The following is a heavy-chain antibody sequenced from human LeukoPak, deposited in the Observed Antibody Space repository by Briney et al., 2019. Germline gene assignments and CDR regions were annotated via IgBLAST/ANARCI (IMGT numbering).Heavy chain of an antibody. D-gene: IGHD5-18*01. V-gene: IGHV3-23*01. CDR2: ISGSGGST. Sequence: PGGSLRLSCAASGFTFSSYAMSWVRQAPGKGLEWVSAISGSGGSTYYADSVKGRFTISRDNSKNTLYLQMNSLRAEDTAVYYCARDRGYSYAFDYWGQGTLVTVSS. CDR1: GFTFSSYA. J-gene: IGHJ4*02. CDR3: ARDRGYSYAFDY.